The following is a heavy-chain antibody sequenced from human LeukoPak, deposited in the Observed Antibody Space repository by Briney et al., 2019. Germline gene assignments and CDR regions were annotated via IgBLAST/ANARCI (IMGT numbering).Heavy chain of an antibody. CDR1: GFTFSNYA. Sequence: PGGSLRLSCAASGFTFSNYAMSWVRQAPGKGLEWVSYISGSGDTTFHADSAKGRFTVSRDNSKNILYLHMNSLRVDDTAVYYCAKRMKVQVTARYDYWGLGTLVTVSS. CDR2: ISGSGDTT. V-gene: IGHV3-23*01. CDR3: AKRMKVQVTARYDY. D-gene: IGHD1-1*01. J-gene: IGHJ4*02.